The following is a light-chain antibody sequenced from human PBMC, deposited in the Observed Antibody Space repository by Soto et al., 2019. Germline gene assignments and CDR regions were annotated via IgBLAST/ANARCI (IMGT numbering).Light chain of an antibody. J-gene: IGKJ4*01. CDR2: GAS. Sequence: EIVLTQSPGTLSLSPGERATLSCRASQSVTSSYLAWYQQKPGQAPRLLIYGASSRATGIPDRFSGSGSGTDFTLTISILEPEDFAVYYCHQYGSSPLTFGGGTKVAIK. CDR1: QSVTSSY. CDR3: HQYGSSPLT. V-gene: IGKV3-20*01.